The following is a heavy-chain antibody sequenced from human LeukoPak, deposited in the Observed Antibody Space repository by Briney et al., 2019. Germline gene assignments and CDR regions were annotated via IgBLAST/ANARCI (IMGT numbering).Heavy chain of an antibody. V-gene: IGHV3-7*01. CDR1: GFTFSSYW. Sequence: PGGSQRLSCAASGFTFSSYWMSWVRQAPGKGLEWVANIKQDGSEKYYVDSVKGRFTISRDNAKNSLYLQMNSLRAEDTAVYYCARGPSPYCSSTSCYFDYWGQGTLVTVSS. CDR3: ARGPSPYCSSTSCYFDY. CDR2: IKQDGSEK. J-gene: IGHJ4*02. D-gene: IGHD2-2*01.